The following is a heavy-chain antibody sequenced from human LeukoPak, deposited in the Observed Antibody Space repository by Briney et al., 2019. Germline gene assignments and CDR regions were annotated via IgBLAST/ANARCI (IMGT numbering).Heavy chain of an antibody. CDR2: IYTRGST. CDR1: GSSINNYY. V-gene: IGHV4-4*07. Sequence: SETLSLTCTVSGSSINNYYWSWIRQPAGKGLEWIGRIYTRGSTNYNPSLKSRVTMSVDTSKNQFSLKLSSVTAADTAVYYCARGRYCSADICSGGDAFDIWGQGTMVSVSS. D-gene: IGHD2-15*01. J-gene: IGHJ3*02. CDR3: ARGRYCSADICSGGDAFDI.